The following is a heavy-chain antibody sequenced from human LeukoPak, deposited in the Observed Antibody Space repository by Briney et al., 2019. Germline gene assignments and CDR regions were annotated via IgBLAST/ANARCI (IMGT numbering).Heavy chain of an antibody. D-gene: IGHD2-15*01. Sequence: SETLSLTCTVSGGSISSYYWSWIRQPPGKGLEWIGYIYYSGSTNYNPSLKSRVTISVDTSKNQFSLKLSSVTAADTAVYYCARVVVDNWYFDLWGRGTLVTVSS. CDR1: GGSISSYY. CDR2: IYYSGST. CDR3: ARVVVDNWYFDL. J-gene: IGHJ2*01. V-gene: IGHV4-59*01.